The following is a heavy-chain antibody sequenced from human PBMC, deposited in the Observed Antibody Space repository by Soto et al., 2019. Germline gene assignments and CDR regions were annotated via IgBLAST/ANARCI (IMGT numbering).Heavy chain of an antibody. CDR2: ISGSGGST. J-gene: IGHJ6*03. D-gene: IGHD3-10*01. V-gene: IGHV3-23*01. CDR1: GFTFSSYA. CDR3: AKEGLLWFGELLDYYYMDV. Sequence: GGSLRLSCAASGFTFSSYAMSWVRQAPGKGLEWVSAISGSGGSTYYADSVKGRFTISRDNSKNTLYLQMNSLRAEDTAVYYCAKEGLLWFGELLDYYYMDVWGKGTTVTVSS.